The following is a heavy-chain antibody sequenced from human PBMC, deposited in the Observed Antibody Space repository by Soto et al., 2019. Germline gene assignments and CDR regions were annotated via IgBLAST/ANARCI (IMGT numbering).Heavy chain of an antibody. Sequence: PGESLKISCEASGFSFTSYWIGWVRQMPGKGLEWMGIIYPGDSDTRYSPSFQGQVTISADKSTDTAYLQWSSLKASDTAIYYCARLRALVAGPDDYWGQGTLVTVSS. J-gene: IGHJ4*02. CDR3: ARLRALVAGPDDY. CDR1: GFSFTSYW. V-gene: IGHV5-51*01. D-gene: IGHD6-25*01. CDR2: IYPGDSDT.